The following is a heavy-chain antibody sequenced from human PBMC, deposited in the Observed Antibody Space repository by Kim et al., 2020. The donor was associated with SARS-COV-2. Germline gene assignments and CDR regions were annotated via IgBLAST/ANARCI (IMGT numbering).Heavy chain of an antibody. D-gene: IGHD3-10*01. J-gene: IGHJ6*02. CDR2: IYYSGST. V-gene: IGHV4-59*01. CDR3: ARGVASGRPKSALYYYYGMGV. CDR1: GGSISSYY. Sequence: SETLSLTCTVSGGSISSYYWSWIRQPPGKGLEWIGYIYYSGSTNYNPSLKSRVTISVDTSKNQFSLKLSSVTAADTAVYYCARGVASGRPKSALYYYYGMGVWGQGTTVTVTS.